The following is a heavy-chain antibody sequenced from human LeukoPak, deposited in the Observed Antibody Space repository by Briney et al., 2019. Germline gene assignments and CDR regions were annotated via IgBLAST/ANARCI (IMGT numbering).Heavy chain of an antibody. V-gene: IGHV3-21*01. Sequence: GGSLRLSCAASGVTFSSYSMNWVRQAPGKGLEWVSSISSSSSYIYYADSVKGRFTISRDNAKNSLYLQMNSLRAEDTAVYYCARDHCSSTSCYTGPNWFDPWGQGTLVTVSS. CDR3: ARDHCSSTSCYTGPNWFDP. D-gene: IGHD2-2*02. CDR1: GVTFSSYS. J-gene: IGHJ5*02. CDR2: ISSSSSYI.